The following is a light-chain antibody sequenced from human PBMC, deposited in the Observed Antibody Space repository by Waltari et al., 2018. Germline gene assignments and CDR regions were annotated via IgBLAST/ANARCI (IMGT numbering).Light chain of an antibody. CDR3: SSYTSSSTVV. Sequence: QSALTQPASVPGSPGQSIPISCTGTRSDVGGYNYVSWYQQHPGKAPKLMIYEVSNRPSGVSNRFSGSKSGNTASLTISGLQAEDEADYYCSSYTSSSTVVFGGGTKLTVL. CDR1: RSDVGGYNY. V-gene: IGLV2-14*01. CDR2: EVS. J-gene: IGLJ2*01.